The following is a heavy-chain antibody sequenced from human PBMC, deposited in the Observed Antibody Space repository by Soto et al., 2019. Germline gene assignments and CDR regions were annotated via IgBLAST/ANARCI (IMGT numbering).Heavy chain of an antibody. D-gene: IGHD6-19*01. CDR2: FDPEDGET. V-gene: IGHV1-24*01. Sequence: ASVKVSCKVSGYTLTELSMHWVRQAPGKGLEWMGGFDPEDGETIYAQKFQGRVTMTEDTSTDTAYMELSSLRSEDTAVYYCATDRKIAVAGITDFDYWGQGTLVTVSS. CDR3: ATDRKIAVAGITDFDY. J-gene: IGHJ4*02. CDR1: GYTLTELS.